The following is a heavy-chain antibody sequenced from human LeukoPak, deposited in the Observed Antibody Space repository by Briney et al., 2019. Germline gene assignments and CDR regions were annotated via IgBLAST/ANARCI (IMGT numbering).Heavy chain of an antibody. Sequence: GGSLRLSCAASGFTFSTYAMNWIRQAPGKGLEWVSYICWSGSATYYADSVKGRFTISRDNSKNIVYMQMDSLRAEDTAVYYCARISGLGTREYLDHWGQGTLVTVSS. CDR3: ARISGLGTREYLDH. J-gene: IGHJ4*02. V-gene: IGHV3-48*01. CDR1: GFTFSTYA. CDR2: ICWSGSAT. D-gene: IGHD2/OR15-2a*01.